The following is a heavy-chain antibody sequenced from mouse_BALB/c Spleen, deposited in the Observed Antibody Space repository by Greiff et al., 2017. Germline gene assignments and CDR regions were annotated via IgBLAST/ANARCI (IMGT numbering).Heavy chain of an antibody. CDR2: IWSGGST. V-gene: IGHV2-2*02. Sequence: VQLQESGPGLVQPSQSLSITCTVSGFSLTSYGVHWVRQSPGKGLEWLGVIWSGGSTDYNAAFISRLSISKDNSKSQVFFKMNSLQANDTAIYYCARNPNWDGDYAMDYWGQGTSVTVSS. CDR3: ARNPNWDGDYAMDY. J-gene: IGHJ4*01. D-gene: IGHD4-1*02. CDR1: GFSLTSYG.